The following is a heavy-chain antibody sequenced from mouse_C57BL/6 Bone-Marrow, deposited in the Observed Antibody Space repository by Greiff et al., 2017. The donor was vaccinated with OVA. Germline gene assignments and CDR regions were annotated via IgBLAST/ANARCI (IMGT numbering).Heavy chain of an antibody. CDR1: GYSFTGYY. Sequence: VHVKQSGPELVKPGASVKISCKASGYSFTGYYMNWVKQSPEKSLEWIGEINPSTGGTTYNQKFKAKATLTVDKSSSTAYMQLKSLTSEDSAVYYCARKGLPWYFDVWGTGTTVTVSS. CDR2: INPSTGGT. V-gene: IGHV1-42*01. CDR3: ARKGLPWYFDV. J-gene: IGHJ1*03. D-gene: IGHD2-4*01.